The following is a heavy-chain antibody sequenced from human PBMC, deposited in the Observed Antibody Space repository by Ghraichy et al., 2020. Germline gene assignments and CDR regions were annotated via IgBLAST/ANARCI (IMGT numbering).Heavy chain of an antibody. D-gene: IGHD4-11*01. CDR3: ARDPDYSPLCRECDGDY. V-gene: IGHV3-23*01. CDR2: ISGSGGNT. J-gene: IGHJ4*02. CDR1: GFTFNNYA. Sequence: GGSLRLSCAASGFTFNNYAMSWFRRSPGKGLEWVSSISGSGGNTYYADSVKGRFTISRDNSYNTLILQMNSLEAEDTAIYYCARDPDYSPLCRECDGDYWGQGTMVTVSS.